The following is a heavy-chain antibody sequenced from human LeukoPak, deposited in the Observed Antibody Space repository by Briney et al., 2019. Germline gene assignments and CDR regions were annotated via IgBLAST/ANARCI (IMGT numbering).Heavy chain of an antibody. CDR1: GYMFSEYY. CDR2: ISHSGSTI. Sequence: GGSLRLSCAASGYMFSEYYMSWIRQTPEKGLEWLSYISHSGSTIYYADSVKGRFTISRDNAKNSLYLQMDSLRAEDTGLYYCATYGSGSGTFFDSWGQGTLVTVSS. V-gene: IGHV3-11*04. D-gene: IGHD3-10*01. J-gene: IGHJ4*01. CDR3: ATYGSGSGTFFDS.